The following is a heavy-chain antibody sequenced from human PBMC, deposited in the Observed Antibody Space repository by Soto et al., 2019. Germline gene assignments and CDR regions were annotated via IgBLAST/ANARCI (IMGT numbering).Heavy chain of an antibody. CDR2: ISGSGGST. Sequence: GGSLRLSCAASGFTFSSYAMSWVRQAPGKGLEWVSAISGSGGSTYYADSVKGRFTISRDNSKNTLYLQMNSLRAEDTAVYYCARGNFDWLSSPFDYWGQGTLVTVSS. CDR3: ARGNFDWLSSPFDY. CDR1: GFTFSSYA. D-gene: IGHD3-9*01. V-gene: IGHV3-23*01. J-gene: IGHJ4*02.